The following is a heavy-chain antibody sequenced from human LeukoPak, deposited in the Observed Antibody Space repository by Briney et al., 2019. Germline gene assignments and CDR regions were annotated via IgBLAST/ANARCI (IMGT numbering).Heavy chain of an antibody. V-gene: IGHV4-34*01. J-gene: IGHJ4*02. Sequence: SETLSLTCVVYGGPFSGYYWSWIRQPPGKGLEWIGEINHSGSTNYNPSLKSRVTISVDTSKNQFSLKLSSVTAADTAVYYCARGRTDSNQYYFDYWGQGTLVTVSS. CDR1: GGPFSGYY. D-gene: IGHD6-13*01. CDR3: ARGRTDSNQYYFDY. CDR2: INHSGST.